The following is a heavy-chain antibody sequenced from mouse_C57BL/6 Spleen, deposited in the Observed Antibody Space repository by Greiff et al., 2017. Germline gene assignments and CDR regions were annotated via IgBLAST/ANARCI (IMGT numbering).Heavy chain of an antibody. D-gene: IGHD2-12*01. CDR2: ISNGGGST. CDR3: ARQDDVDAMGD. J-gene: IGHJ4*01. V-gene: IGHV5-12*01. Sequence: EVKLMESGGGLVQPGGSLKLSCAASGFTFSDYYMYWVRQTPEKRLEWVAYISNGGGSTDYPDTVKGRFTISRDNAKNTLYLQMSRLKSEDTAMYYCARQDDVDAMGDWGQGTSVTVAS. CDR1: GFTFSDYY.